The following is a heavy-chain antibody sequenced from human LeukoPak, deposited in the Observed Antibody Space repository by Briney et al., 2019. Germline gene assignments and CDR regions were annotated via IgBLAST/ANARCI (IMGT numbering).Heavy chain of an antibody. J-gene: IGHJ4*02. CDR3: ASRGGDY. Sequence: SETLSLTCAVYGGSFSGYYWSWIRQPPGKGLEWIGEINHSGSTNHNPSLKSRVTISVDTSKNQFSLKLSSVTAADTAVYYCASRGGDYWGQGTLVTVSS. CDR2: INHSGST. D-gene: IGHD3-16*01. V-gene: IGHV4-34*01. CDR1: GGSFSGYY.